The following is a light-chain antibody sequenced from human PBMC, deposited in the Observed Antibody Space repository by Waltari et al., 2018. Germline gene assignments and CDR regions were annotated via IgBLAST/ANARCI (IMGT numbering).Light chain of an antibody. Sequence: QSALTQPRSVSGTPGQSVTISCTGTRSDVGGYKYVSWYQQHPGKAPQLMIYDVSNRPSGVPDRFSGPKSGNTASLTISGLQADDEADYYCCSYAGSHWVFGGGTELTVL. J-gene: IGLJ3*02. CDR3: CSYAGSHWV. CDR2: DVS. CDR1: RSDVGGYKY. V-gene: IGLV2-11*01.